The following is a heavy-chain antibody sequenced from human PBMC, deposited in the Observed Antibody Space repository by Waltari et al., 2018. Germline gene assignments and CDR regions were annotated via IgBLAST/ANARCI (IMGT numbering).Heavy chain of an antibody. V-gene: IGHV4-38-2*01. CDR2: IYHSGST. CDR1: GYSISSGYY. D-gene: IGHD3-22*01. CDR3: ARRGYYYDSSGYYYEDAF. Sequence: QVQLQESGPGLVKPSETLSLTCAVSGYSISSGYYWGWIRQPPGKGLEWIGSIYHSGSTYYNPSLKSRVTISVDTSKNQFSLKLSSVTAADTAVYYCARRGYYYDSSGYYYEDAF. J-gene: IGHJ3*01.